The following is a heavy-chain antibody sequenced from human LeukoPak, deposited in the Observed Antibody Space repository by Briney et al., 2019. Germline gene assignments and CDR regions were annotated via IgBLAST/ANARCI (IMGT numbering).Heavy chain of an antibody. CDR1: GGSISSYD. CDR2: IYTSGSS. V-gene: IGHV4-4*07. J-gene: IGHJ4*02. Sequence: SETLSLTCTVSGGSISSYDWSWIRQPARKGLEWIGRIYTSGSSNYNPSLKSRVTMSEDTSKNQFSLKLSSVTAADTAVYYCAREASFAGQADYWGQGTLVTVSS. D-gene: IGHD2-2*01. CDR3: AREASFAGQADY.